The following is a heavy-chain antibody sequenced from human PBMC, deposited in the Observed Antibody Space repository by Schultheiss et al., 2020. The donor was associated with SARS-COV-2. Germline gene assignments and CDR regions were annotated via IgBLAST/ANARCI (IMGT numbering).Heavy chain of an antibody. Sequence: SETLSLTCTVYGGSISSYYWSWIRQPPGKGLEWIGDIYYSGSTNYNPSLKSRVTISVDTSKNQFSLKLSSVTAADTAVYYCARAYYYDSSGYSDAFDYWGQGTMVTVSS. J-gene: IGHJ3*01. CDR2: IYYSGST. D-gene: IGHD3-22*01. V-gene: IGHV4-59*01. CDR3: ARAYYYDSSGYSDAFDY. CDR1: GGSISSYY.